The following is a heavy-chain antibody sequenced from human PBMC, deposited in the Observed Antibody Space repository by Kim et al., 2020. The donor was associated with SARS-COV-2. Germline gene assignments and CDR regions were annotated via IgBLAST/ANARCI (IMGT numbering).Heavy chain of an antibody. CDR3: AKDLFGGYYYYYGMDV. D-gene: IGHD3-10*02. CDR2: ISYDGSKK. CDR1: GFTFSSYG. J-gene: IGHJ6*02. V-gene: IGHV3-30*18. Sequence: GGSLRLSCAASGFTFSSYGTHWVRQAPGKGLEWVAVISYDGSKKYYADSVKGRFTISSDNSKNTLYLQMNSLRAEDTAVYYCAKDLFGGYYYYYGMDVWGQGTTVTVSS.